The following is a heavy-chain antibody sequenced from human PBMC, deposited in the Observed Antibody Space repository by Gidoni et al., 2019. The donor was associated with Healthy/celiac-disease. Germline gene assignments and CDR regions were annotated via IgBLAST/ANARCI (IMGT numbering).Heavy chain of an antibody. CDR3: ASSSGWYGGDYDYYYMDV. CDR2: INPNSGGT. V-gene: IGHV1-2*04. D-gene: IGHD6-19*01. Sequence: QVQLVQSGAEVKKPGASVKVSCKASGYTFTGYYMHWVRQAPGQGLEWMGWINPNSGGTNYAQKFQGWVTMTRDTSISTAYMELSRLRSDDTAVYYCASSSGWYGGDYDYYYMDVWGKGTTVTVSS. J-gene: IGHJ6*03. CDR1: GYTFTGYY.